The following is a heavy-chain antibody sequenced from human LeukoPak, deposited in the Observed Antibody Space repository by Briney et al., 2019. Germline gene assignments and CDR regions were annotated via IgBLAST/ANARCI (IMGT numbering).Heavy chain of an antibody. J-gene: IGHJ4*02. Sequence: PGGSLRLSCAASGFTFSSYEMNWVRQAPGKGLEWVSYISSSGSTINYADSVKGRFTISRDNAKNSLYLQMNSLRAEDTAVYYCARGGYSSGYHYFDYWGQGTLVTVSS. D-gene: IGHD3-22*01. CDR3: ARGGYSSGYHYFDY. CDR1: GFTFSSYE. V-gene: IGHV3-48*03. CDR2: ISSSGSTI.